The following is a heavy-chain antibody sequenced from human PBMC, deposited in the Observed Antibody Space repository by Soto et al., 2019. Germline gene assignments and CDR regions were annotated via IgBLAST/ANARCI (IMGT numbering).Heavy chain of an antibody. CDR2: IYHSGTS. V-gene: IGHV4-38-2*01. Sequence: SETLSLTCAVSGYSISSGYYWTWIRQPPGKGLEWVGSIYHSGTSYYNPSLKSRVTISIDTSKNQFSLNLTSVTAADTAVYYCARYLFSSSWYAGSWGQGSLVTVSS. J-gene: IGHJ5*02. D-gene: IGHD6-13*01. CDR3: ARYLFSSSWYAGS. CDR1: GYSISSGYY.